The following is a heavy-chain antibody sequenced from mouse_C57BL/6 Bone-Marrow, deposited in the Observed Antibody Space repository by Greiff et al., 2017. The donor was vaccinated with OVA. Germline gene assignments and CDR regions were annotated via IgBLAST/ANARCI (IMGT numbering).Heavy chain of an antibody. Sequence: QVHVKQSGAELVKPGASVKLSCKASGYTFTSYWMQWVKQRPGQGLEWIGEIDPSDSYTNYNQKFKGKATLTVDTSSSTAYMQLSSLTSEDSAVYYGAREPIYYGYDGAWFAYWGQGTLVTVSA. V-gene: IGHV1-50*01. J-gene: IGHJ3*01. CDR1: GYTFTSYW. CDR3: AREPIYYGYDGAWFAY. D-gene: IGHD2-2*01. CDR2: IDPSDSYT.